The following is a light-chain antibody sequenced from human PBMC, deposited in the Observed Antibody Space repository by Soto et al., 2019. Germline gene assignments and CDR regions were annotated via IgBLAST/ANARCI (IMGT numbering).Light chain of an antibody. CDR1: SEHSSYA. CDR3: QTWATGLWV. CDR2: LNSDGSH. V-gene: IGLV4-69*01. J-gene: IGLJ3*02. Sequence: QLVLTQSPSASASLGASVKLTCTLSSEHSSYAIAWHQQQPEKGPRYLMKLNSDGSHSKGDGIPDRFSGSSSGAERYLTISSLQSDDEADYYCQTWATGLWVFGGGTQLTVL.